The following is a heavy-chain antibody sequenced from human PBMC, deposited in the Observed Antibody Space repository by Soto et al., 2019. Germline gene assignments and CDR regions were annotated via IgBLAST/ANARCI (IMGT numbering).Heavy chain of an antibody. CDR2: INSDGSST. J-gene: IGHJ3*02. Sequence: GGSLRLSCAASGFTFSSYWMHWVRQAPGKGLVWVSRINSDGSSTSYAAAVKGRFTISRDNAKSTLYLQMNSLRAEDTAVYYCARGPLDDFWSGTPEGAFDIWGQGTMVTVSS. D-gene: IGHD3-3*01. CDR3: ARGPLDDFWSGTPEGAFDI. CDR1: GFTFSSYW. V-gene: IGHV3-74*01.